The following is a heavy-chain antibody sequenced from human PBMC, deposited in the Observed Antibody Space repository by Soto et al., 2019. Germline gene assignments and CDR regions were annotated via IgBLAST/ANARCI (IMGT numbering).Heavy chain of an antibody. J-gene: IGHJ4*02. CDR2: TRNKANKYTT. CDR1: GFTFSDHY. CDR3: ARVISREGYRFDY. Sequence: EVQLVESGGGLVQPGGSLSLSCAASGFTFSDHYMDWVRQAPGKGLEWVGRTRNKANKYTTEYAASVKGRFTISRDDSKHSLYLQMNSLKTEDTAVYYCARVISREGYRFDYWFQGTLVTVAS. V-gene: IGHV3-72*01. D-gene: IGHD2-2*01.